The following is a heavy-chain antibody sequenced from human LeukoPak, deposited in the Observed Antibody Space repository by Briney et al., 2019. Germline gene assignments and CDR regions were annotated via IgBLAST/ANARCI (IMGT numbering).Heavy chain of an antibody. V-gene: IGHV1-8*01. CDR2: MNPNSGNT. CDR1: GYTFTSYD. J-gene: IGHJ5*02. CDR3: ARDSSEDGSGRS. D-gene: IGHD3-10*01. Sequence: ASVKVSCKASGYTFTSYDINWVRQATGQGLEWMGWMNPNSGNTGYAQKFQGRVTMTRNTSISTACMELSSMRSEDTAVYYCARDSSEDGSGRSWGQGTLVTVSS.